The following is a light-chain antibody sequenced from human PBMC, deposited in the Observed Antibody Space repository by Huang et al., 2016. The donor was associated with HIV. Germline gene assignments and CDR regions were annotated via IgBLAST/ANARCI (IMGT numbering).Light chain of an antibody. Sequence: EIVMTQSPATLSVSPGERITLSCRASESISNNLAWYQQRPGQAPRLPIYGASTRATGVAASVTGSGSGTDFTLTISSLQSEDSAVYYCHQYDNWPPFTFGQGTKLEIK. J-gene: IGKJ2*01. CDR1: ESISNN. CDR2: GAS. V-gene: IGKV3-15*01. CDR3: HQYDNWPPFT.